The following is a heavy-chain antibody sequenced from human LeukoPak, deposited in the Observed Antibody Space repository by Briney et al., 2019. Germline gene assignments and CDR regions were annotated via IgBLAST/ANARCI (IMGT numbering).Heavy chain of an antibody. V-gene: IGHV1-69*13. D-gene: IGHD3-10*01. CDR3: ARDIGWFGELLYFDY. Sequence: SVKVSCKASGGTFSSYAISWVRQAPGQGLEWMGGIIPIFGTANYAQKFQGRVTITADESTSTAYMELSRLRSDDTAVYYCARDIGWFGELLYFDYWGQGTLVTVSS. CDR2: IIPIFGTA. J-gene: IGHJ4*02. CDR1: GGTFSSYA.